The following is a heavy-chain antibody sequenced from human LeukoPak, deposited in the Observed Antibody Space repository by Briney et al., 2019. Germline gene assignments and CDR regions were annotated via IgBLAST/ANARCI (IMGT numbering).Heavy chain of an antibody. V-gene: IGHV3-21*01. CDR2: MSINSGLK. D-gene: IGHD6-6*01. CDR3: AREFEYRTSGAGY. Sequence: GGSLRLSCAASGFTFSSYSMNWFRQAPGKGLEWVSSMSINSGLKYHADSVKGRFTISRDNAKNSLYLQMNSLRAEDTAVYYCAREFEYRTSGAGYWGQGTLVTVSS. CDR1: GFTFSSYS. J-gene: IGHJ4*02.